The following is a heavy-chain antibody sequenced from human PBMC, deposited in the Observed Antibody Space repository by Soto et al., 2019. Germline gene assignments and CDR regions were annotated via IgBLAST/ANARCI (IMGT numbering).Heavy chain of an antibody. CDR2: ISFSGAT. Sequence: SETLSLTCTVSGVSITSYFWSWIRQTPGKGLDWIGSISFSGATYSNPSLKGRAALSVDTSDNHLSLTLNSVTSADTAVYFCAFDRSGGYRRYYDFWGQGNPVT. CDR3: AFDRSGGYRRYYDF. D-gene: IGHD5-12*01. V-gene: IGHV4-59*01. CDR1: GVSITSYF. J-gene: IGHJ4*02.